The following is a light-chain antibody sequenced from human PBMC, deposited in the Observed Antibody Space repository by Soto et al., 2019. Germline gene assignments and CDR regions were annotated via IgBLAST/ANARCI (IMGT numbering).Light chain of an antibody. CDR1: QTITKYY. CDR2: GAS. CDR3: KQYDSSPFT. Sequence: EIVLTQSPGTLSLSPGERATLSCRASQTITKYYLAWYQHKPGQAPRLLIYGASIRATDIPDRFSGSGSGTDFTLTISRLEPEDFAVYYCKQYDSSPFTFGPGTKVDI. V-gene: IGKV3-20*01. J-gene: IGKJ3*01.